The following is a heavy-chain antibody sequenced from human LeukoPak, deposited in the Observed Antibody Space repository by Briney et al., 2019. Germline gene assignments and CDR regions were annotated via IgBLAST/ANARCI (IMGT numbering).Heavy chain of an antibody. J-gene: IGHJ3*02. CDR2: IYYSGTT. V-gene: IGHV4-59*12. Sequence: SETLSLTCTVSGGSISPYYWSWIRQPPGKGLEWIGYIYYSGTTNYNPSLKSRVTMSVDTSKNQFSLKLSSVTAADTAVYYCARRGYSYGRGAFDIWGQGTMVTVSS. CDR1: GGSISPYY. D-gene: IGHD5-18*01. CDR3: ARRGYSYGRGAFDI.